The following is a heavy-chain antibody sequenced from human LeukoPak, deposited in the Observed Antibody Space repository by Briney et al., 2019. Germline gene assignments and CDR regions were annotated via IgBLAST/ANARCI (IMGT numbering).Heavy chain of an antibody. V-gene: IGHV3-21*01. CDR3: ARSSRPYGMDV. D-gene: IGHD2-2*01. J-gene: IGHJ6*02. CDR2: ISSSSSYI. Sequence: GGSLRLSCEASGFTFSSYSMNWVRQAPGKGLEWVSSISSSSSYIYYADSVKGRFTISRDNAKNSLYLQMNSLRAEDTAVYYCARSSRPYGMDVWGQGTTVTVSS. CDR1: GFTFSSYS.